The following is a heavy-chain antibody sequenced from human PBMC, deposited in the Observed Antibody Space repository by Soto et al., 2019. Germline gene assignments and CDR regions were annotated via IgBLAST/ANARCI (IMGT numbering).Heavy chain of an antibody. Sequence: GALRLSCAASGFTFSSYAMSWVRQAPGKGLEWVSAISGSGGSTYYADSVKGRFTISRDNSKNTLYLQMNSLRAEDTAVYYCAIDCKIPSAHYFDYWCQGTLVTGSS. J-gene: IGHJ4*02. CDR3: AIDCKIPSAHYFDY. D-gene: IGHD2-2*01. V-gene: IGHV3-23*01. CDR2: ISGSGGST. CDR1: GFTFSSYA.